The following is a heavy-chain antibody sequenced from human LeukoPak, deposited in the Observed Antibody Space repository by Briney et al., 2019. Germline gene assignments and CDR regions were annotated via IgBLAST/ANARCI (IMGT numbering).Heavy chain of an antibody. D-gene: IGHD3-10*01. CDR3: ARGLVSMVRGNFPL. Sequence: GGSLRLTCAASGFTVSSNYMSWVRQAPGKGLEWVSVTYSEGSNSEYYADSVKGRFTISRDSSKNTVYFQMNSLRAEDTATYYCARGLVSMVRGNFPLWGQGTLVTVSS. J-gene: IGHJ4*02. V-gene: IGHV3-53*01. CDR1: GFTVSSNY. CDR2: TYSEGSNSE.